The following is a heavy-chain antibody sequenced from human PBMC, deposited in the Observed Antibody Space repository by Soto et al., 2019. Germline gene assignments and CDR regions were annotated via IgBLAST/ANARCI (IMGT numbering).Heavy chain of an antibody. J-gene: IGHJ4*02. V-gene: IGHV4-39*07. D-gene: IGHD6-13*01. CDR2: VYRTGST. CDR3: ARASGTIAAAAIFDC. Sequence: SETLSLTCTVSGGSISSGGYYWSWVRQPPGKGLEWIGEVYRTGSTTYNPSLERRLTISVDKSKNQFSLKLTSVTAADTAVYYCARASGTIAAAAIFDCWGQGTLVTVSS. CDR1: GGSISSGGYY.